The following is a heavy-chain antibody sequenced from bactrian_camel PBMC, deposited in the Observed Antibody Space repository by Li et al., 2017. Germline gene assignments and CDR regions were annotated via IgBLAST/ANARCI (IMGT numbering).Heavy chain of an antibody. CDR3: AADGDRHCAPVRRVAGVPGYPS. CDR1: GYAYSDGYC. D-gene: IGHD1*01. V-gene: IGHV3S40*01. CDR2: IQIEVDGRRT. Sequence: VQLVESGGGSVQAGGSLRLSCVVSGYAYSDGYCLGWFRQAPGKGLEWVSTIQIEVDGRRTLYADSVKGRFTISRDNAEATVYLQMNSLKPEDTAMYYCAADGDRHCAPVRRVAGVPGYPSWGQGTQVTVS. J-gene: IGHJ4*01.